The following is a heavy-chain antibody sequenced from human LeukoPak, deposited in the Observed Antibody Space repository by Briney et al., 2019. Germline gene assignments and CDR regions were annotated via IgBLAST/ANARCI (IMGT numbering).Heavy chain of an antibody. D-gene: IGHD3-3*01. CDR3: ARRHYDFWSGQPANWFDP. CDR2: IYYSGST. Sequence: SETLSLTCTVSGGSISSYYWSWIRQPPGKGLEWIGYIYYSGSTNYNPSLKSRVTISVDTFKNQFSLKLSSVTAADPAVYCCARRHYDFWSGQPANWFDPWGQGTLVTLSS. CDR1: GGSISSYY. V-gene: IGHV4-59*01. J-gene: IGHJ5*02.